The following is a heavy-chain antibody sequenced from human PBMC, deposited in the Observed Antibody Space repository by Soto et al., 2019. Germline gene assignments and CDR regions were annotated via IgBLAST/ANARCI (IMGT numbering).Heavy chain of an antibody. V-gene: IGHV3-21*04. D-gene: IGHD2-8*01. J-gene: IGHJ4*02. CDR3: ARTPPRANDEFDY. Sequence: EVQLVESGGGLVKPGGSLRLSCAASGFTFSSYSMNWVRQAPGKGLEWVSSISSSSSYIYYADSVKGRFTISRDNAKNSLYLQMNSLRAEDTAVYYCARTPPRANDEFDYWGQGTLVTVSS. CDR1: GFTFSSYS. CDR2: ISSSSSYI.